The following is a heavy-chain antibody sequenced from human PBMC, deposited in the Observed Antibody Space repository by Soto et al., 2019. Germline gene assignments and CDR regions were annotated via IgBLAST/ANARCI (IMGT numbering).Heavy chain of an antibody. V-gene: IGHV3-11*01. CDR1: GFTFSDSY. Sequence: QVQLVESGGDLVKPGGSLRLSCGASGFTFSDSYMSWIRQAPGKSLEWVAFISTTGGTIHYADSVKGRFTISRDNTKNSLYLQMNSLRAEDSAIYFCAREFNGGDAFDIWGQGTMVTVSS. D-gene: IGHD2-8*01. CDR3: AREFNGGDAFDI. J-gene: IGHJ3*02. CDR2: ISTTGGTI.